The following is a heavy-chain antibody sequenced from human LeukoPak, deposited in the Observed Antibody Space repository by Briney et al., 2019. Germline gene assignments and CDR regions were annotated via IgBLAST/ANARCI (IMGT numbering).Heavy chain of an antibody. D-gene: IGHD6-13*01. CDR3: AKDLGYSSSWYTNYFDY. Sequence: GGSLRLSCAASGFTFSSYAMSWVRQAPGKGLEWVSAISGSGGSTYYADSVKGRFTISRDNSKNTLYLQMNSLRAEDTAVYYCAKDLGYSSSWYTNYFDYWGQGTLVTVSS. V-gene: IGHV3-23*01. CDR2: ISGSGGST. CDR1: GFTFSSYA. J-gene: IGHJ4*02.